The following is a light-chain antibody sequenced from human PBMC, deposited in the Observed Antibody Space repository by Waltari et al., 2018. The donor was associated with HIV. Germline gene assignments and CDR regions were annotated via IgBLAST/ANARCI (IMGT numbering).Light chain of an antibody. V-gene: IGLV2-23*02. CDR1: SSDVGAYTL. CDR3: CSYAGSGLV. CDR2: EVT. Sequence: QSALTQSASVSWSPGQSITISCTGTSSDVGAYTLVSWYQQHPGEVPNLLIYEVTKRPSGVATRFSGSKSGNTASLTISGLQAEDEADYYCCSYAGSGLVFGGGTKLTVL. J-gene: IGLJ3*02.